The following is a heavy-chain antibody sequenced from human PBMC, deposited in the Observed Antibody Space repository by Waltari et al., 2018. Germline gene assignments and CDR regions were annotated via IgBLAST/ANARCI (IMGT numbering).Heavy chain of an antibody. J-gene: IGHJ3*02. CDR3: AKRGAFDI. Sequence: QVQLVESGGGVVQPGGSLRLSCAASGFTFSSYGMHWVRQAPGKGLEWVAFIRYDGSNKYYADSVKGRFTISRDNSKNTLYLQMNSLRVEDTAVYYCAKRGAFDIWGQGTMVTVSS. CDR1: GFTFSSYG. V-gene: IGHV3-30*02. CDR2: IRYDGSNK.